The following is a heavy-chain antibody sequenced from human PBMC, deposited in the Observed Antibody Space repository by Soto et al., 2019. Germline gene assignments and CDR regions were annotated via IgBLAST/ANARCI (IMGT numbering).Heavy chain of an antibody. Sequence: PSETLSLTCAVYGGSFSGYYWSWIRQPPGKGLEWIGEINHSGSTNYNPSLKSRVTISVDTSKNQFSLKLSSVTAADTAVYYCARVTTLGYCSGGSCSRFDPWGQGTLVTVSS. CDR3: ARVTTLGYCSGGSCSRFDP. CDR2: INHSGST. J-gene: IGHJ5*02. D-gene: IGHD2-15*01. CDR1: GGSFSGYY. V-gene: IGHV4-34*09.